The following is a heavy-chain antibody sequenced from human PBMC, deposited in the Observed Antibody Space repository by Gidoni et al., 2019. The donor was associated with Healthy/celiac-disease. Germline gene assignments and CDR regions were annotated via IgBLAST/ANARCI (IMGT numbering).Heavy chain of an antibody. Sequence: EVQLVESGGGLVKPGGSLRLSCAASGFTFSSYRLNWVRQAPGKGLEWVSSISSSSSYIYYADSVKCRFTISRDNAKNSLYLQMNSLRAEDTAVYYCARDFSWFLDYWGQGTLVTVSS. J-gene: IGHJ4*02. D-gene: IGHD3-9*01. CDR3: ARDFSWFLDY. V-gene: IGHV3-21*01. CDR1: GFTFSSYR. CDR2: ISSSSSYI.